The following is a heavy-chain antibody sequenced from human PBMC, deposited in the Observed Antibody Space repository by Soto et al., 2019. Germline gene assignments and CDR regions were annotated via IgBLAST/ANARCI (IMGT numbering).Heavy chain of an antibody. CDR2: IWYDGSNK. J-gene: IGHJ5*02. D-gene: IGHD4-17*01. CDR1: GFTVSSYG. V-gene: IGHV3-33*01. CDR3: AREAPYGDAQSGGAQPPWFDP. Sequence: PGGSLRLSCAASGFTVSSYGMHWVRQAPGKGLEWVAVIWYDGSNKYYADSVRGRFTISRDNSKNTLYLQMNSLRAEDTAVYYCAREAPYGDAQSGGAQPPWFDPWGQGTLVTVSS.